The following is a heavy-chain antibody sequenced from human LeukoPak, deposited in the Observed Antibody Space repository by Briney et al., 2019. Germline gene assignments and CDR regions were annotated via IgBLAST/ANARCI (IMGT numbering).Heavy chain of an antibody. V-gene: IGHV3-33*01. CDR1: GFTFSSYG. CDR2: IWYDGSDK. CDR3: ARGRSSGWSPFDY. Sequence: GRSLRLSCAASGFTFSSYGMHWVRQAPGKGLEWVAVIWYDGSDKYYADSVKGRFTISRDNSKNTLYLQMNSLRAEDTAVYYCARGRSSGWSPFDYWGQGTLVTVSS. J-gene: IGHJ4*02. D-gene: IGHD6-19*01.